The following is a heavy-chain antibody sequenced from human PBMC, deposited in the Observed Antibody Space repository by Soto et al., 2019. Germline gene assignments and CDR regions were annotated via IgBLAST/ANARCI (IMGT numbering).Heavy chain of an antibody. CDR3: AKATTTLTTSCSFDI. J-gene: IGHJ3*02. V-gene: IGHV3-23*01. D-gene: IGHD4-17*01. CDR1: GFTFSSYA. CDR2: ISGSGDTT. Sequence: EVQLLESGGGLVQPGGSLRLSCEASGFTFSSYAMNWVRQAPGKGLEWVSGISGSGDTTYYADSVKGRFTVSRDNSKYTLYLQMNSLRAEDTAVYYCAKATTTLTTSCSFDIWGQGTMVTVSS.